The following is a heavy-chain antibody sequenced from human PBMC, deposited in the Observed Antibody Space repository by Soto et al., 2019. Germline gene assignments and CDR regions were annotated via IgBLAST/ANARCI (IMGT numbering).Heavy chain of an antibody. V-gene: IGHV4-34*01. CDR2: INHRGSI. J-gene: IGHJ6*02. D-gene: IGHD2-15*01. CDR1: GGSFSGYY. CDR3: ARGYRMRIPAASGRDYYYHGLDV. Sequence: QVQLQQWGAGLLKPSETLSLNCAVYGGSFSGYYWSWIRQPPGKGLEWIGEINHRGSINYNPSLMSRVTLSVDTSKNQFSLKLNSVTAADTAVFYCARGYRMRIPAASGRDYYYHGLDVWGQGTAVTVSS.